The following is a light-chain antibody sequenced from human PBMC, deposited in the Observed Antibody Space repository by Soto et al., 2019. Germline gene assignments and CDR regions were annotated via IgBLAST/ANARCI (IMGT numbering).Light chain of an antibody. CDR1: SGHSSYA. CDR2: LNNDGSH. CDR3: QTWGTGFQF. Sequence: QSVLTQSPSASASLGASVKLTCTLSSGHSSYAIAWHQKQPGKGPRYLMDLNNDGSHTKGDGIPDRFSGSSSGADRHLIISSLQSEDEADYYCQTWGTGFQFFGGGTKVTVL. V-gene: IGLV4-69*01. J-gene: IGLJ2*01.